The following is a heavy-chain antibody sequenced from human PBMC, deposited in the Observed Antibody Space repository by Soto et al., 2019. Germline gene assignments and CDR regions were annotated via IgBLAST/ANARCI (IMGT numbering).Heavy chain of an antibody. Sequence: SQTLSLTCAISGDSVSSNSAAWKWIRQSPSRGLEWLGRTYYTSKCYNDYEVCVKSRITINPDTSKNHFSLQLNSVTPEDTAVYFCAGGHNPYDFDWWGQGTLVTVSS. CDR3: AGGHNPYDFDW. CDR2: TYYTSKCYN. V-gene: IGHV6-1*01. CDR1: GDSVSSNSAA. D-gene: IGHD4-17*01. J-gene: IGHJ4*02.